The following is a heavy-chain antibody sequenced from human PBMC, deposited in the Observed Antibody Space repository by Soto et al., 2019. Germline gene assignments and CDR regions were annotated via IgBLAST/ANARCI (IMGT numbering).Heavy chain of an antibody. CDR1: GYTFTGYY. D-gene: IGHD1-1*01. V-gene: IGHV1-2*02. CDR2: INPNSGGT. Sequence: ASVKVSCKASGYTFTGYYMHWVRQAPGQGLEWMGWINPNSGGTNYAQKFQGRVTMTRDTSISTAYMELSRLRSDDTAVYYCARDLQGNENTNFFPTQDHQNYGLDVWGQGTTVTVSS. CDR3: ARDLQGNENTNFFPTQDHQNYGLDV. J-gene: IGHJ6*02.